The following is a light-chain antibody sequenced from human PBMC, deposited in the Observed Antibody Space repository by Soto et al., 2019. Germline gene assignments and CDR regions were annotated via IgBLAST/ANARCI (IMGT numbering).Light chain of an antibody. Sequence: QSVLTQPPSASGNPGQRLTISCSGSTSNILRNYVYWYRQLPGTAPRLLISMNDRRPSGVPDRFSGSKSGTSASLAISGLRSEDEADYYCASWDDSLSGYVFGTGTKLTVL. CDR3: ASWDDSLSGYV. J-gene: IGLJ1*01. CDR1: TSNILRNY. CDR2: MND. V-gene: IGLV1-47*01.